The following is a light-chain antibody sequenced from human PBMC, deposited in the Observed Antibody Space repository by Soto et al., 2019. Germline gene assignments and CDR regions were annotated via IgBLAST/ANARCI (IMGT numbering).Light chain of an antibody. V-gene: IGKV1-33*01. CDR2: DAS. CDR1: QDINNY. J-gene: IGKJ2*02. Sequence: DIQLTQSPSSVSASVGDRVTITCQARQDINNYLIWYQQKPGKAPNLLIYDASTLETGVSSRFSGSGSGTDFSFTITNLQPEDIATYFCQQYDSVPCTFGQGTRLEIK. CDR3: QQYDSVPCT.